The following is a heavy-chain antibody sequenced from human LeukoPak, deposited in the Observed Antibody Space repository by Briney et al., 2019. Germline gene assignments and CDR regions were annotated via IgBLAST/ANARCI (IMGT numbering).Heavy chain of an antibody. CDR3: AKDMSSSWYMGRFDY. D-gene: IGHD6-13*01. V-gene: IGHV3-9*01. CDR2: ISWNSGSI. Sequence: PGRSLRLSCAASGFTFDDYAMHWVRQAPGKGLEWVSGISWNSGSIGYADSVKGRFTISRDNAKNSLYLQMNSLRAEDTALYYCAKDMSSSWYMGRFDYWGQGTLVTVSS. CDR1: GFTFDDYA. J-gene: IGHJ4*02.